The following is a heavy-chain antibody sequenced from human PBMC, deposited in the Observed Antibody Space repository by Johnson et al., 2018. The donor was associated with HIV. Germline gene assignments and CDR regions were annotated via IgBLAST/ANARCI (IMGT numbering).Heavy chain of an antibody. CDR2: IKQDGSEK. CDR3: AKVHSSSSNGFDI. J-gene: IGHJ3*02. D-gene: IGHD6-6*01. V-gene: IGHV3-7*02. Sequence: VQLVESGGGLVQPGGSLRLSCEASGFTFSSYWMSWVRQAPGKGLEWVANIKQDGSEKYDVDSVKGRFTISRDNAKNLLYLQMNSLRGEDTAVYYCAKVHSSSSNGFDIWGQGTMVTVSS. CDR1: GFTFSSYW.